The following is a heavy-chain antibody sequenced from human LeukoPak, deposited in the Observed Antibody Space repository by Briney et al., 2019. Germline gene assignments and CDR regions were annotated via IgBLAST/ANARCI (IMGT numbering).Heavy chain of an antibody. CDR2: IWYDGSNK. V-gene: IGHV3-30*02. J-gene: IGHJ6*02. CDR1: GFTFSSYG. D-gene: IGHD3-10*01. Sequence: GGSLRLSCAASGFTFSSYGMHWVRQAPGKGLEWVAVIWYDGSNKYYADSVKGRFTISRDNSKNTLYLQMNSLRAEDTAVYYCAKGVYYGSSKKYYYYGTDVWGQGTTVTVSS. CDR3: AKGVYYGSSKKYYYYGTDV.